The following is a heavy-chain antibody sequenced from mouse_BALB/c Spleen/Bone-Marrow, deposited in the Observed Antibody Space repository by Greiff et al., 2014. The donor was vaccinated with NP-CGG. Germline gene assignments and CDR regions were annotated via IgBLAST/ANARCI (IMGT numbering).Heavy chain of an antibody. D-gene: IGHD1-1*01. J-gene: IGHJ2*01. CDR1: GYTFTSYT. Sequence: VQLQQSGAELARPGASVKMSCKASGYTFTSYTMHWAKQRPGQGLEWIGYIYPTTGYTNYNQTFKDKASMTADKSSSTAYMQLSSLTSEDSAVYYCARGVNYNYAYFDYWGQGTTLTVSS. CDR3: ARGVNYNYAYFDY. V-gene: IGHV1-4*01. CDR2: IYPTTGYT.